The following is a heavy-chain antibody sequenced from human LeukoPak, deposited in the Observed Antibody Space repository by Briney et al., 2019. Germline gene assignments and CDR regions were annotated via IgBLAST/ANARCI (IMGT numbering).Heavy chain of an antibody. D-gene: IGHD2-2*01. CDR1: GYTFTSYD. CDR3: ARSGYCSSTSCYRH. Sequence: ASVKVSCKASGYTFTSYDINWVRQATGQGLEWMGWMNPNRGNTGYAQKFQGRVTMTRNASISTAYMELSSLRSEDTAVYYCARSGYCSSTSCYRHWGQGTLVTVSS. CDR2: MNPNRGNT. J-gene: IGHJ4*02. V-gene: IGHV1-8*01.